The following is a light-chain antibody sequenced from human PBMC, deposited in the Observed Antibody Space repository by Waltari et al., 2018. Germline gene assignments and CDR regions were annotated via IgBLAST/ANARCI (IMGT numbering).Light chain of an antibody. CDR2: DVR. J-gene: IGLJ1*01. CDR3: SSFSVSNTYV. CDR1: SNDVGKYKL. V-gene: IGLV2-11*01. Sequence: HFALTQPRSVSGSPGQSVSIPCTGTSNDVGKYKLLSWYQQQPDKAPRLIIYDVRRRPPGVPSRFSASMSGNSASLIISGLQAEDEADYYCSSFSVSNTYVFGSGTTVTVL.